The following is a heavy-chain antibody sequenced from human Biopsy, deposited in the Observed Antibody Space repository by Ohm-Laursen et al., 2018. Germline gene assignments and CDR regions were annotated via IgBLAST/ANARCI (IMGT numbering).Heavy chain of an antibody. J-gene: IGHJ4*02. V-gene: IGHV1-18*01. CDR1: GYTFTNYG. CDR2: SSPYNGDT. Sequence: ASVKVSCKASGYTFTNYGISWARQAPGQGLEWMGWSSPYNGDTDYAQKLQGRVIMTTDTSTSTAYMDLRSLRSDDTAVYYCARDRWPHVTLLGLVVFDFWGQGTLVIASS. CDR3: ARDRWPHVTLLGLVVFDF. D-gene: IGHD3-3*01.